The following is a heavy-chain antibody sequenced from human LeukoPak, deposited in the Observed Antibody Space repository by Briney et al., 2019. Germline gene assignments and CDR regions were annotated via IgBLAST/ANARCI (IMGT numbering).Heavy chain of an antibody. D-gene: IGHD2-15*01. CDR1: GFTFSGSA. Sequence: PGGSLRLSCAASGFTFSGSAMHWVRQASGKGLEWVGRIRSKANSYATAYAASVEGRFTISRDDSKNTAHLQMNSLKTEDTAVYYCTAYCSGGSCPLDYWGQGTLVTVSS. CDR2: IRSKANSYAT. CDR3: TAYCSGGSCPLDY. J-gene: IGHJ4*02. V-gene: IGHV3-73*01.